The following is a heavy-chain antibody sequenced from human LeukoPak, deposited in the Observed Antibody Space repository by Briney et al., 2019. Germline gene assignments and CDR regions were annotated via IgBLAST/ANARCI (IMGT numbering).Heavy chain of an antibody. D-gene: IGHD6-13*01. CDR1: GYTFTGYY. CDR2: INPNSGST. V-gene: IGHV1-2*04. J-gene: IGHJ4*02. CDR3: ARGIDSSSADY. Sequence: ASVEVSRKASGYTFTGYYMHWVRQAPGQGLEWMGWINPNSGSTNYAQKFQGWVTMTRDTSISTAYMELSRLRSDDTAVYYCARGIDSSSADYWGQGTLVTVSS.